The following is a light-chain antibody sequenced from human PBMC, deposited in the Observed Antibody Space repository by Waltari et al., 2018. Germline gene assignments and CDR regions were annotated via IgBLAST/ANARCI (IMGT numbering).Light chain of an antibody. CDR3: FSYAGRFSFV. CDR1: ANDVGNYNL. Sequence: QSALTQPASVSGSPGQSIIISCAGTANDVGNYNLVSWYQQHPGQAPKLIIYELTKRPSGVSNRFSASKSGIAASLTISGLQAEDEAEYYCFSYAGRFSFVFVTGTQVTV. V-gene: IGLV2-23*02. CDR2: ELT. J-gene: IGLJ1*01.